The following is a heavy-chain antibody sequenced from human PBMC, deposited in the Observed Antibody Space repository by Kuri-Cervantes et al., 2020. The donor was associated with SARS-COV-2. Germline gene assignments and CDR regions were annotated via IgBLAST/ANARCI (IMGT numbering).Heavy chain of an antibody. D-gene: IGHD6-13*01. CDR3: ARAAAGNWYFDL. CDR2: IYTSGST. J-gene: IGHJ2*01. V-gene: IGHV4-4*07. Sequence: ESLKISCTVSGGSISSYYWSWIRQPAGKGLEWIGRIYTSGSTYYNPSLKSRVTISVDTSKNQFSLKLSSVTAADTAVYYCARAAAGNWYFDLWGRGTLVTVSS. CDR1: GGSISSYY.